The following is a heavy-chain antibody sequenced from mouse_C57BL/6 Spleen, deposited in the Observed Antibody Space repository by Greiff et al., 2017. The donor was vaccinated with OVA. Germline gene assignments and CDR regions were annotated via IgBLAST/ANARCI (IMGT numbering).Heavy chain of an antibody. CDR2: ISSGSSTI. J-gene: IGHJ1*03. V-gene: IGHV5-17*01. CDR3: ARGAREYFDV. Sequence: DVMLVESGGGLVKPGGSLKLSCAASGFTFSDYGMHWVRQAPEKGLEWVAYISSGSSTIYYADTVKGRFTISRDNAKNTLFLQMTSLRSEDTAMYYCARGAREYFDVWGTGTTVTVSS. CDR1: GFTFSDYG.